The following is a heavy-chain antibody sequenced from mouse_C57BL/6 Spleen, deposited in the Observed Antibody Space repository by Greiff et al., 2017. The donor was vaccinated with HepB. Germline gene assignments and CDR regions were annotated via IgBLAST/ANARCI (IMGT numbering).Heavy chain of an antibody. CDR2: IDPNSGGT. CDR1: GYTFTSYW. V-gene: IGHV1-72*01. CDR3: ARMGNYGSGYFDV. Sequence: QVQLKQPGAELVKPGASVKLSCKASGYTFTSYWMHWVKQRPGRGLEWIGRIDPNSGGTKYNEKFKSKATLTVDKPSSTAYMQLSSLTSEDSAVYYCARMGNYGSGYFDVWGTGTTVTVSS. J-gene: IGHJ1*03. D-gene: IGHD1-1*01.